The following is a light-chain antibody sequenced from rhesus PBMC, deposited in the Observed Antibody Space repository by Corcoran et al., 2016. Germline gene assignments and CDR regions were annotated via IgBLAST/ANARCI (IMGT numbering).Light chain of an antibody. Sequence: DIQMTQSPSSLSASVGDRVTITCQASQGISNWLAWYQQQPGKAPKLLIYAASRLQSGVPSRFSGSGSVTEFTLTISSLQPEDFATYYCQQHNSNPRTFGQGTKVEIK. CDR2: AAS. CDR1: QGISNW. V-gene: IGKV1-33*02. CDR3: QQHNSNPRT. J-gene: IGKJ1*01.